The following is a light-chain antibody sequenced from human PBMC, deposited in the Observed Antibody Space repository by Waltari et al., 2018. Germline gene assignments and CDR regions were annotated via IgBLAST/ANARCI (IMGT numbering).Light chain of an antibody. J-gene: IGKJ1*01. Sequence: IQLTPSPTSIYATVGDSLTITCRAQQSADDFLNRDQHKPGQAPKLLIFAASTLQSGVPNRFSGSGSGTDFALTINGLQPDDFATYYCQQGYRTWTFGLGTTVAI. CDR1: QSADDF. CDR3: QQGYRTWT. V-gene: IGKV1-39*01. CDR2: AAS.